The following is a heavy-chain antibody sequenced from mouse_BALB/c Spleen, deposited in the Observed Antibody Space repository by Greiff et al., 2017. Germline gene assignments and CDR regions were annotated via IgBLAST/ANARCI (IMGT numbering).Heavy chain of an antibody. D-gene: IGHD1-1*01. CDR1: GFSLTSYG. CDR3: ARDKPYYYGSSYDAMDY. V-gene: IGHV2-9*02. J-gene: IGHJ4*01. Sequence: QVQLQESGPGLVAPSQSLSITCTVSGFSLTSYGVHWVRQPPGKGLEWLGVIWAGGSTNYNSALMSRLSISKDNSKSQVFLKMNSLQTDDTAMYYCARDKPYYYGSSYDAMDYWGQGTSVTVSS. CDR2: IWAGGST.